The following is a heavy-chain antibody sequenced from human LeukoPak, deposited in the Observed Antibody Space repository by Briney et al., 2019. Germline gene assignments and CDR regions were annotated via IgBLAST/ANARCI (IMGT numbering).Heavy chain of an antibody. CDR1: GGSFSGYY. CDR2: INHSGST. CDR3: ARAKYYDILTGYTNFDY. Sequence: SETLSLTCAVYGGSFSGYYWSWIHQPPGKGLEWIGEINHSGSTNYNPSLKSRVTISVDTSKNQFSLKLSSVTAADTAVYYCARAKYYDILTGYTNFDYWGQGTLVTVSS. J-gene: IGHJ4*02. V-gene: IGHV4-34*01. D-gene: IGHD3-9*01.